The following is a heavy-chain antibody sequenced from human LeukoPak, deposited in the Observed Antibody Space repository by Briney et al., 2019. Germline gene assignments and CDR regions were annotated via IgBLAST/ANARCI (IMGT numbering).Heavy chain of an antibody. V-gene: IGHV1-46*01. CDR2: INPSGGST. D-gene: IGHD3-22*01. Sequence: ASVKVSCKASGYTFTSYYMHWVRQAPGQGLEWMGIINPSGGSTSYAQKFQGRVTMTRDMSTSTVYMELSSLKSEDTAVYYCARDSETREYYYDSRPEGIWGQGTMVTVSS. CDR1: GYTFTSYY. CDR3: ARDSETREYYYDSRPEGI. J-gene: IGHJ3*02.